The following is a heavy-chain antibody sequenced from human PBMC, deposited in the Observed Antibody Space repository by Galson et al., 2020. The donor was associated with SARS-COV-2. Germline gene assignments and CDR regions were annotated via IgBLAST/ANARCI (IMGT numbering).Heavy chain of an antibody. Sequence: ASVQVSCKASGYTFTGHYMHWVRQAPGQGLEWMGWINPNSGGTNYAQKFQGRVTMTRDTSISTAYMELSRLRSDDTAVYYCARGLWELLHDAFDIWGQGTMVTVSS. CDR2: INPNSGGT. J-gene: IGHJ3*02. CDR1: GYTFTGHY. V-gene: IGHV1-2*02. D-gene: IGHD1-26*01. CDR3: ARGLWELLHDAFDI.